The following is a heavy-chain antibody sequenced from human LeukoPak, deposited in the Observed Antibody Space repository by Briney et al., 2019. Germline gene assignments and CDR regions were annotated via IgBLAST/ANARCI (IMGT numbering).Heavy chain of an antibody. D-gene: IGHD4-23*01. Sequence: GGSLRLSCAASGFTFSSYAMSWVRQAPGKGLEWVSAISGSGGSTYYADSVKGRFTISRDNSKYTLYLQMNSLRAEDTAVYYCAKGDYGGSDAFDIWGQGTMVTVSS. CDR1: GFTFSSYA. V-gene: IGHV3-23*01. CDR3: AKGDYGGSDAFDI. CDR2: ISGSGGST. J-gene: IGHJ3*02.